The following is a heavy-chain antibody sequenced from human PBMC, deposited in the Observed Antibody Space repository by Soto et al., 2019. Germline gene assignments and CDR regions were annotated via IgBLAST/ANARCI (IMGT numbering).Heavy chain of an antibody. CDR3: VKGGWLDY. J-gene: IGHJ4*02. Sequence: PGGSLRLSCAASGYTFSTFDMTWVRKAPGKGLEWVSIIRGTDGSTYYADSMKGRFTISKDNSKNTLYLQMNSLRPEDTALYFCVKGGWLDYWGQGTLVTVSS. V-gene: IGHV3-23*01. CDR1: GYTFSTFD. CDR2: IRGTDGST. D-gene: IGHD6-19*01.